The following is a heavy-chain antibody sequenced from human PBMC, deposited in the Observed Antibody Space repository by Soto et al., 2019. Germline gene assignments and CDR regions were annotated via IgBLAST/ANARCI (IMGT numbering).Heavy chain of an antibody. CDR2: INPNSGGT. V-gene: IGHV1-2*04. Sequence: ASVKVSCKASGYTFTGYYMHWVRQAPGQGLEWMGWINPNSGGTNYARKFQGWVTMTRDTSISTAYMELSRLRSDDTAVYYCASGYDILTGQHAFDIWGQGTMVTVSS. CDR3: ASGYDILTGQHAFDI. J-gene: IGHJ3*02. D-gene: IGHD3-9*01. CDR1: GYTFTGYY.